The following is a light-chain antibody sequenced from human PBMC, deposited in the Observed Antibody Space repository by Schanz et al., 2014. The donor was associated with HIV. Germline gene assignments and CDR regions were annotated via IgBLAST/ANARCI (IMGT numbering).Light chain of an antibody. Sequence: QSALTQPASVSGSPGQSITISCTGTSSDVGGYNYVSWYQQHPGKAPKLMIYAVSNRPSGVSHRFSGSKSGDTASLTISGLQAEDEADYYCSSYTDSNTLVFGGGTKLPVL. CDR1: SSDVGGYNY. CDR3: SSYTDSNTLV. J-gene: IGLJ2*01. CDR2: AVS. V-gene: IGLV2-14*03.